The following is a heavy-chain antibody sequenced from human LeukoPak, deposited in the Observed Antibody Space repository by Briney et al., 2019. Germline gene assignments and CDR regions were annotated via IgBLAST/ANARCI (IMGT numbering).Heavy chain of an antibody. CDR2: IYYTGTT. J-gene: IGHJ4*02. CDR1: GGSISSYY. V-gene: IGHV4-59*01. CDR3: ASKSSDHGELRFDY. Sequence: PSETLSLTCTVSGGSISSYYWSWIRQPPGMGLEWIGYIYYTGTTNYNPSLKSRVTISVDTSKNQFSLRLSSVTAADTAVYYCASKSSDHGELRFDYWGQGTLVTVSS. D-gene: IGHD4-17*01.